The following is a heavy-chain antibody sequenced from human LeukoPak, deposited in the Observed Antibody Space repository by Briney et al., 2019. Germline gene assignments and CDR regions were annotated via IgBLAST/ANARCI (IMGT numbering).Heavy chain of an antibody. CDR2: INGDGRNI. CDR1: GFTFSSYW. Sequence: PGGSLRLSFVASGFTFSSYWMHWVRQDPRKGLVWVSRINGDGRNINYADSVRGRFTISRDNAKNTLYLQMNTLRVEDTAVYYCASDCSGGSCYHKWGQGTLVTVSS. CDR3: ASDCSGGSCYHK. D-gene: IGHD2-15*01. V-gene: IGHV3-74*01. J-gene: IGHJ4*02.